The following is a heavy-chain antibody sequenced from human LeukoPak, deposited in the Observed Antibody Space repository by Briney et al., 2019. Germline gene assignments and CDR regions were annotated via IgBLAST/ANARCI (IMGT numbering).Heavy chain of an antibody. J-gene: IGHJ4*02. Sequence: GGSLRLSCAASGFTFSIYWVHWVRQAPGKGLVWVSSINSDGSSTSYADSVKGRFTISRDNAKNTLYLQMNTLGAEDTAVCYCASLDYWGQGTPVTVSS. CDR2: INSDGSST. CDR3: ASLDY. CDR1: GFTFSIYW. V-gene: IGHV3-74*01.